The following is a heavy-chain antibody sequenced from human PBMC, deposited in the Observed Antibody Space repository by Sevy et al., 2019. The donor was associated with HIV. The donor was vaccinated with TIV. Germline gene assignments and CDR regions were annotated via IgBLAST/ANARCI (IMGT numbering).Heavy chain of an antibody. V-gene: IGHV3-30-3*01. CDR3: AMILGYCSSTSCYWGAFDI. CDR2: ISYDGSNK. CDR1: GFTFSSYA. D-gene: IGHD2-2*01. J-gene: IGHJ3*02. Sequence: GGSLRLSCAASGFTFSSYAMHWVRQAPGKGLEWVAVISYDGSNKYYADSVKGRFTISRDNSKNTLYLQMNSLRAEDTAVYYCAMILGYCSSTSCYWGAFDIWGQRTMVTVSS.